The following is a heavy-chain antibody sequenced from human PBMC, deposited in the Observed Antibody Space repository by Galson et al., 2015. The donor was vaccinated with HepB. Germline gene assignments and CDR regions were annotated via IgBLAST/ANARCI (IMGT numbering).Heavy chain of an antibody. D-gene: IGHD3-9*01. Sequence: SVKVSCKASGYTFTSYYMHWVRQAPGQGLEWMGIINPSGGSTSYAQKFQGRVTMTRDTSTSTVYMELSSLRSEDTAVYYCARDHDILTGYYTYWYFDLWGRGTLVTVSS. V-gene: IGHV1-46*03. CDR1: GYTFTSYY. CDR2: INPSGGST. CDR3: ARDHDILTGYYTYWYFDL. J-gene: IGHJ2*01.